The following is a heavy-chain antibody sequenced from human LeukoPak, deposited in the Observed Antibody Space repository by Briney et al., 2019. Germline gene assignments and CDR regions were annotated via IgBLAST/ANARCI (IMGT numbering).Heavy chain of an antibody. CDR2: IYPGDSDT. Sequence: GESLKISCKGSGYSFTSYWIGWVRQMPGEGLEWMGIIYPGDSDTRYSPSFQGQVTISADKSISTAYLQWSSLKASDTAMYYCARHVGPDYYDSSGYLDYWGQGTLVTVSS. V-gene: IGHV5-51*01. CDR1: GYSFTSYW. D-gene: IGHD3-22*01. J-gene: IGHJ4*02. CDR3: ARHVGPDYYDSSGYLDY.